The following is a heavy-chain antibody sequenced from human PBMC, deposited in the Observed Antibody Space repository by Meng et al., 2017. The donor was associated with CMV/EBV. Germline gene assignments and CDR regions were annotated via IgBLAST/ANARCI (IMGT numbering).Heavy chain of an antibody. Sequence: VQLVESGGGVGQPGRSLRLSCAASGFTFSSYAMHWVRQAPGKGLEWVAVISYDGSNKYYADSVKGRFTISRDNSKNTLYLQMNSLRAEDTAVYYCARDLEDGAPPIPGYWGQGTLVTVSS. CDR3: ARDLEDGAPPIPGY. V-gene: IGHV3-30-3*01. CDR2: ISYDGSNK. D-gene: IGHD4-17*01. CDR1: GFTFSSYA. J-gene: IGHJ4*02.